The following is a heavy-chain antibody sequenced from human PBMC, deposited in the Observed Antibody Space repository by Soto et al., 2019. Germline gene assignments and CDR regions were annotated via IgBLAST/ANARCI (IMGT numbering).Heavy chain of an antibody. J-gene: IGHJ6*03. V-gene: IGHV3-23*01. CDR2: ISGSGGST. CDR3: AKKVKVVVAAVYYMDV. Sequence: GGSLRLSCAASGFTFSSYAMSWVRQAPGKGLEWVSAISGSGGSTYYADSVKGRFTISRDNSKNTLYLQMNSLRAEDTAVYYCAKKVKVVVAAVYYMDVWGKGTKVTVSS. D-gene: IGHD2-15*01. CDR1: GFTFSSYA.